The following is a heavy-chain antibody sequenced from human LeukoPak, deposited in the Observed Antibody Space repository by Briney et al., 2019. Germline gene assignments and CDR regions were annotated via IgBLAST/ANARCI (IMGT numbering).Heavy chain of an antibody. Sequence: ASVKVSCKASGYTFTSYGITWVRQAPGQGLEWMGWISVYNGNTDYAQKLQGRVTMTTDTSTSTAYMELRSLRSDDMAVYYCARDFYYGSGSYGTDFDYWGQGTLVTVSS. V-gene: IGHV1-18*03. CDR3: ARDFYYGSGSYGTDFDY. CDR2: ISVYNGNT. CDR1: GYTFTSYG. D-gene: IGHD3-10*01. J-gene: IGHJ4*02.